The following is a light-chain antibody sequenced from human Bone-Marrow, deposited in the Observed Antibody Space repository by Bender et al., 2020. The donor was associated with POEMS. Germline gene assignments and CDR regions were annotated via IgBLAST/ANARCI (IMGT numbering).Light chain of an antibody. J-gene: IGLJ3*02. V-gene: IGLV1-44*01. Sequence: QSVLTQPPSASGTPGQRVTISCSGSNSNIGTNAVNWYQQFPGTDNKLLIYSDNQRPSGVPDRFYAFKSGTSASLAICGLQSEDEADYYSAAWDAGLSCGVVSGETKLT. CDR2: SDN. CDR3: AAWDAGLSCGV. CDR1: NSNIGTNA.